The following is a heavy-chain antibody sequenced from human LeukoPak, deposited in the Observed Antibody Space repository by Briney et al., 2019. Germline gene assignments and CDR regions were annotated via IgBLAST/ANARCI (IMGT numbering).Heavy chain of an antibody. CDR2: ISSGSSYT. V-gene: IGHV3-21*01. Sequence: GGSLRLSCAASGFTFSSYSMNWVRQAPGKGLEWVSSISSGSSYTYFADSVKGRCTISRDNAKNSLYLQMNSLRAEDTAVYYCARGDKYIAFSPPLQGFDYWGQGTLVTVSS. CDR1: GFTFSSYS. CDR3: ARGDKYIAFSPPLQGFDY. D-gene: IGHD3-3*02. J-gene: IGHJ4*02.